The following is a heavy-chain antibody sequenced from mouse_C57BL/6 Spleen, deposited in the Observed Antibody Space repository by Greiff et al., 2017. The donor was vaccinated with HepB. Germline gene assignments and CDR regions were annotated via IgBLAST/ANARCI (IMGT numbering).Heavy chain of an antibody. CDR1: GFTFSDYY. CDR3: ARTYGSSWYFDV. J-gene: IGHJ1*03. Sequence: EVNLVESEGGLVQPGSSMKLSCTASGFTFSDYYMAWVRQVPEKGLEWVANINYDGSSTYYLDSLKSRFIISRDNAKNILYLQMSSLKSEDTATYYCARTYGSSWYFDVWGTGTTVTVSS. CDR2: INYDGSST. V-gene: IGHV5-16*01. D-gene: IGHD1-1*01.